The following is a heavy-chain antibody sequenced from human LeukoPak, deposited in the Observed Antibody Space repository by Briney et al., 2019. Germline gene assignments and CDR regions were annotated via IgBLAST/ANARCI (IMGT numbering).Heavy chain of an antibody. J-gene: IGHJ4*02. Sequence: PGGSLRLSCAVSGFTFSDYYMSWIRQAQGKGLEWVSAISGSGGSTYSADSVKGRFTISRDRTKNTLSLQMNSLRVEDTAVYYCAKESSFTYGDYFDYWGQGTLVTVSS. CDR3: AKESSFTYGDYFDY. V-gene: IGHV3-23*01. CDR2: ISGSGGST. D-gene: IGHD2-2*01. CDR1: GFTFSDYY.